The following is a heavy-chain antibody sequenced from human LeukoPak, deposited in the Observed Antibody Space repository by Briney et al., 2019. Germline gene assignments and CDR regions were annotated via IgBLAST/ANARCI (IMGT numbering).Heavy chain of an antibody. J-gene: IGHJ5*02. Sequence: ASVKVSCKASGYTFTGYYMHWVRQAPGQGLEWMGWINPSSGGTNYAQKFQGRVTMTSDTSISTAYMELSRLRSDDTAVHYCARAADVVATGVLNWFDPWGQGTLVTVSS. CDR1: GYTFTGYY. D-gene: IGHD5-12*01. CDR2: INPSSGGT. CDR3: ARAADVVATGVLNWFDP. V-gene: IGHV1-2*02.